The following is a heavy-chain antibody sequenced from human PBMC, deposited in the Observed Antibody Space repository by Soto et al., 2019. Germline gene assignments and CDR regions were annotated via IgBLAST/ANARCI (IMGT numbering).Heavy chain of an antibody. CDR2: INPSGGST. V-gene: IGHV1-46*01. CDR1: GYTFTSYY. J-gene: IGHJ6*02. CDR3: AWSYSSSWLDYYYYYGMDV. D-gene: IGHD6-13*01. Sequence: ASVKVSCKASGYTFTSYYMHWVRQAPGQGLEWMGIINPSGGSTSYAQKFQGRVTMTRDTSTSTVYMELSSLRSEDTAVYYCAWSYSSSWLDYYYYYGMDVWGQGTTVTVSS.